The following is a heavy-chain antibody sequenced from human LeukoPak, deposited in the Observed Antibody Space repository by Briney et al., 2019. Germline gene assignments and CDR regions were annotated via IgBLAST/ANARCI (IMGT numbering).Heavy chain of an antibody. D-gene: IGHD3-3*01. J-gene: IGHJ3*02. CDR1: GFTFSSYA. CDR2: ISGSGDTT. Sequence: PGGSLRLSCAASGFTFSSYALTWVRQGPGKGLEWVSLISGSGDTTYYADSVQGRFTISRDNAEDSVYLQMNSLRVEDTAVYYCARTYDFGIGPPGDAFDNWGQGT. CDR3: ARTYDFGIGPPGDAFDN. V-gene: IGHV3-23*01.